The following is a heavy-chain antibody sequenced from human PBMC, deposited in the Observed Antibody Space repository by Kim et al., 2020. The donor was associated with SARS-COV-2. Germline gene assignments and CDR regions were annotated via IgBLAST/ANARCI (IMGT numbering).Heavy chain of an antibody. CDR2: ISSSGSII. J-gene: IGHJ6*02. Sequence: GGSLRLSCAASGFTFSDYYMSWIRQAPGKGLEWFSYISSSGSIIYYAESVKGRFTISRDNAKNSLYLQMNSLRAEDTAVYSCARDRITIFGVVISGYGMDVWGPGTTVTVSS. CDR1: GFTFSDYY. V-gene: IGHV3-11*01. D-gene: IGHD3-3*01. CDR3: ARDRITIFGVVISGYGMDV.